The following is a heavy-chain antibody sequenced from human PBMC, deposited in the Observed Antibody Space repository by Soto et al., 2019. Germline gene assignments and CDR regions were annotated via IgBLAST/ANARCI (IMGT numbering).Heavy chain of an antibody. J-gene: IGHJ5*02. Sequence: QVQLVESGGGVVQPGRSLRLSCAASGFTFSSYGMHWVRQAPGKGLEWVAVISYDGSNKYYADSVKGRFTISRDNSKNTLYLQMNSLRAEDTAVYYCARVRVSGGWYLDWFDPWGQGTLVTVSS. D-gene: IGHD6-19*01. CDR3: ARVRVSGGWYLDWFDP. CDR1: GFTFSSYG. V-gene: IGHV3-30*03. CDR2: ISYDGSNK.